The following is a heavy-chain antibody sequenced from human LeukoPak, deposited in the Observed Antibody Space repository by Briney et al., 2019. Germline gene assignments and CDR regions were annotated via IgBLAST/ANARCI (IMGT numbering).Heavy chain of an antibody. J-gene: IGHJ4*02. V-gene: IGHV1-8*01. CDR1: GYTFTSYD. Sequence: GASVKVSCKASGYTFTSYDINWVRQATGQGLEWMGWMNPNSGNTGYAQKFQGRVTMTRNTSISTAYMEPSSLRSEDTAVYYCARGAYYYGSGSHIVFDYWGQGTLVTVSS. D-gene: IGHD3-10*01. CDR3: ARGAYYYGSGSHIVFDY. CDR2: MNPNSGNT.